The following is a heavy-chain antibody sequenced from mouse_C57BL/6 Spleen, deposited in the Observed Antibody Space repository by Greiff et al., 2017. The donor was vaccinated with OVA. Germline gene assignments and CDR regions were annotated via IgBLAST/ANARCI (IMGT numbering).Heavy chain of an antibody. CDR3: ARLGDGFDY. CDR1: GFTFTDYY. D-gene: IGHD2-3*01. V-gene: IGHV7-3*01. Sequence: EVQLVESGGGLVQPGGSLSLSCAASGFTFTDYYMSWVRQPPGKALEWLGFIRNKANGYTTEYSASVKGRFTISRDNSQSILYLQMNALRAEDSATYYCARLGDGFDYWGQGTTLTVSS. CDR2: IRNKANGYTT. J-gene: IGHJ2*01.